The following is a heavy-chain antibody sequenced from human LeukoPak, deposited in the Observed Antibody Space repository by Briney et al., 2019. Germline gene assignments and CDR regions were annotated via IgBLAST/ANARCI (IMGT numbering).Heavy chain of an antibody. J-gene: IGHJ3*02. Sequence: PSETLSLTCTVSGGSISSGDYYWSWIRQPPGKGLEWIGYIYYSGSTYYNPSLKSRVTISVDTSKNQFSLKLSSVTAADTAVYYCARASETHWGSPGTFDIWGQGTMVTVSS. CDR3: ARASETHWGSPGTFDI. D-gene: IGHD7-27*01. CDR1: GGSISSGDYY. CDR2: IYYSGST. V-gene: IGHV4-30-4*08.